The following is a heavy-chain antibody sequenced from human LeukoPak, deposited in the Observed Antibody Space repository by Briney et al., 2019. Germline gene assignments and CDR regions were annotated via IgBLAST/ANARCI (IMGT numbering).Heavy chain of an antibody. Sequence: SETLSLTCTVSGYSLCSGYYWAWTRQPPGKGLEWIGSIYHIGTTYYNSSLKSRVTISVDTSKNQFSLKLRSVTAADTAVYYCARDRLGSFYYFDYWGQGTLVTVSS. J-gene: IGHJ4*02. V-gene: IGHV4-38-2*02. CDR3: ARDRLGSFYYFDY. CDR2: IYHIGTT. D-gene: IGHD6-13*01. CDR1: GYSLCSGYY.